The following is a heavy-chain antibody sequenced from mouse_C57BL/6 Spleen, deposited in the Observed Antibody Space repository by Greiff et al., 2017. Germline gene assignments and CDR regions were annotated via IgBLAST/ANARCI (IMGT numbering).Heavy chain of an antibody. V-gene: IGHV1-52*01. Sequence: QVQLQQPGAELVRPGSSVKLSCKASGYTFTSYWMHWVKQRPIQGLEWIGKIDPSDSATHYNQKFKDKATLTVDNSSSTASMQLSSLTSEDSAVYDCAREGDGYFPFAYWGQGTLVTVSA. J-gene: IGHJ3*01. CDR2: IDPSDSAT. CDR3: AREGDGYFPFAY. CDR1: GYTFTSYW. D-gene: IGHD2-3*01.